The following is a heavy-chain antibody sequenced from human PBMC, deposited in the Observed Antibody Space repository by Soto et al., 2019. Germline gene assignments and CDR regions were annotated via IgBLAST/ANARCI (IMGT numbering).Heavy chain of an antibody. J-gene: IGHJ5*02. V-gene: IGHV3-23*01. CDR2: IYGGGGGET. Sequence: EVQLLESGGGLVQPGGSLRLSCAASGFPFSTYTMSWVRLAPGKGLEWVSGIYGGGGGETFYARSVRGRFTISRDNSNSIRYLQMNGLRVEDTGIYYCAKDRHPDGRWPFDPWGQGTLITVSS. CDR3: AKDRHPDGRWPFDP. CDR1: GFPFSTYT. D-gene: IGHD2-8*01.